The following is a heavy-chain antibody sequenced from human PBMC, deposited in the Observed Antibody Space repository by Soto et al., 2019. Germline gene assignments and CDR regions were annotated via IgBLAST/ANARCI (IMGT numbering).Heavy chain of an antibody. CDR3: ARQIYDSDTGPNFQYYFDS. CDR1: GYSFAGYW. CDR2: IDPSDSQT. D-gene: IGHD3-22*01. Sequence: GESLKISCKGSGYSFAGYWITWVRQKPGKGLEWMGRIDPSDSQTYYSPSFRGHVTISVTKSITTVFLQWSRLRASDTAMYYCARQIYDSDTGPNFQYYFDSWGQGTPVTVSS. V-gene: IGHV5-10-1*01. J-gene: IGHJ4*02.